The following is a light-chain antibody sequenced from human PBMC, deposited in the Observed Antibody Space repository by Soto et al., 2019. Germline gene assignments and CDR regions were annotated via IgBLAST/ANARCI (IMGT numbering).Light chain of an antibody. CDR2: EVS. CDR3: SSYAGSNNYV. Sequence: QSVLTQPPSASGSPGQSVTISCTGTSSDVGGYNYVSWYQQHPGKAPKVMIYEVSKRPSGVPDRFSGSKSGNTASLTVSGLQAVDEADYYCSSYAGSNNYVFGTGTKVTVL. J-gene: IGLJ1*01. CDR1: SSDVGGYNY. V-gene: IGLV2-8*01.